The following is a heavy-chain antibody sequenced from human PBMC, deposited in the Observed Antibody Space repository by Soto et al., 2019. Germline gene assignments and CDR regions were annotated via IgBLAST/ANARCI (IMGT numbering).Heavy chain of an antibody. CDR1: GGSISSSGYY. J-gene: IGHJ5*02. Sequence: SETLSLTCTVSGGSISSSGYYWGWLRQPPGKGLEWIGSIYYSGSTYYNPSLKSRVTISVDTSKNQFSLKLSSVTAADTAVYYCARLLGVDGLIRFDPWGQGTLVTVSS. CDR2: IYYSGST. V-gene: IGHV4-39*01. CDR3: ARLLGVDGLIRFDP. D-gene: IGHD4-17*01.